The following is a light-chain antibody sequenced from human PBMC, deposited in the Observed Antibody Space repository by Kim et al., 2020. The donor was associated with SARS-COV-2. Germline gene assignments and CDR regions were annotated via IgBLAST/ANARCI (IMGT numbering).Light chain of an antibody. J-gene: IGLJ1*01. CDR2: DVS. CDR3: SAYTSGSTYV. Sequence: QSALTQPASVAGSTRQSITISCTGTSSDVGGYNCVSWYQQHPGKAPKLMIYDVSKRPSGVSNRFSGSKSGNTASLTISGLQAEDEADYYCSAYTSGSTYVFGTGTKVTVL. V-gene: IGLV2-14*01. CDR1: SSDVGGYNC.